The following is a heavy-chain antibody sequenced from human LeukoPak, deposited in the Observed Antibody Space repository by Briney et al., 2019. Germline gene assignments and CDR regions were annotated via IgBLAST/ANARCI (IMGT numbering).Heavy chain of an antibody. D-gene: IGHD3-22*01. CDR2: INHSGST. CDR3: ARRRFRTYYYDSSGSPLDY. J-gene: IGHJ4*02. CDR1: SGSFSGYY. Sequence: SETLSLTCDVNSGSFSGYYWSWIRQPPGKGLEWIGEINHSGSTNYNPSLKSRVTISVDTSKNQFSLKLSSVTAADTAVYYCARRRFRTYYYDSSGSPLDYWGQGTLVTVSS. V-gene: IGHV4-34*01.